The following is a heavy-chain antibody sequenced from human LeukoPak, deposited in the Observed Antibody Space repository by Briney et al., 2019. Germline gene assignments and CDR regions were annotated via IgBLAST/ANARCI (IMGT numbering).Heavy chain of an antibody. CDR3: AREAGLAFDI. J-gene: IGHJ3*02. Sequence: GGSLRLSCAASGFTFSRYTMNWVRQAPGKGLEWVSYISSSGNTKYYADSVRGRFTISRDNAKNSLYLQMNSLRAEDTAVYYCAREAGLAFDIWGQGTMVTVSS. CDR1: GFTFSRYT. V-gene: IGHV3-48*04. D-gene: IGHD3-10*01. CDR2: ISSSGNTK.